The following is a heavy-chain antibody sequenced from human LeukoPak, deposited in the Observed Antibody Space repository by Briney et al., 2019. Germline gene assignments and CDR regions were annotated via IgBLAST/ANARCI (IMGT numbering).Heavy chain of an antibody. CDR2: ISSSSSTI. V-gene: IGHV3-48*01. CDR3: ARDRGQQQLVGYYYYYMDV. J-gene: IGHJ6*03. CDR1: GFSFSSYN. Sequence: GGSLRLSCAASGFSFSSYNMNWVRQAPGKGLEWVSYISSSSSTIYYADSVKGRFTISRDNAKNSLYLQMNSLRAEDTAVYYCARDRGQQQLVGYYYYYMDVWGKGTTVTVSS. D-gene: IGHD6-13*01.